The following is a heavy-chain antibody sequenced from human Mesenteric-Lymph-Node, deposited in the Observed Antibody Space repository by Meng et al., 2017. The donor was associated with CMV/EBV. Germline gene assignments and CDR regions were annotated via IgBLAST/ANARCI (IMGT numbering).Heavy chain of an antibody. D-gene: IGHD2-2*01. CDR2: IYYTGGT. V-gene: IGHV4-61*08. CDR1: GGSVSSGDYS. J-gene: IGHJ5*02. Sequence: GSLRLSCTVSGGSVSSGDYSWNWIRQSPERGLEWIGYIYYTGGTNYNPSLKSRLTISVDTSKNQFSLKLNSVTAADTAVYYCARAYCSSITSCYFRELNWFDPWGQGTLVTVSS. CDR3: ARAYCSSITSCYFRELNWFDP.